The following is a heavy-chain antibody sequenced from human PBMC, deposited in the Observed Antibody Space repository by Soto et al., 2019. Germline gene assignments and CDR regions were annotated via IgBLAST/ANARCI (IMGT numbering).Heavy chain of an antibody. CDR3: AREDDITMIVAP. V-gene: IGHV4-61*01. D-gene: IGHD3-22*01. CDR1: GGSMRSDNYF. J-gene: IGHJ5*02. CDR2: IYYSGST. Sequence: SETLSLTCTVSGGSMRSDNYFWSWIRQPPGKGLEWIGYIYYSGSTNYNPSLKSRVTISVDTSKNQFSLKLSSVTAADTAVYYCAREDDITMIVAPWGQGTLVTVSS.